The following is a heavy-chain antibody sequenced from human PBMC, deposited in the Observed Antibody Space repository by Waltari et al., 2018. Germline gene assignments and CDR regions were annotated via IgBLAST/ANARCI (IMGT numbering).Heavy chain of an antibody. J-gene: IGHJ4*02. D-gene: IGHD6-13*01. Sequence: QVQLVQSGAEVKKPGASVKVSCKASGYPFTSYAMHWVRQAPGQRLEWMGWINAGNGNTKYSQKFQGRVTITRDTSASTAYMELSSLRSEDTAVYYCAREANQQLVLFDYWGQGTLVTVSS. CDR1: GYPFTSYA. V-gene: IGHV1-3*01. CDR3: AREANQQLVLFDY. CDR2: INAGNGNT.